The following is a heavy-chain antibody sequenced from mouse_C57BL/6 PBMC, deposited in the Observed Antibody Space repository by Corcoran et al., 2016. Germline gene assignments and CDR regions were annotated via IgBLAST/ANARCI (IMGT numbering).Heavy chain of an antibody. CDR1: GYTFTTYG. V-gene: IGHV9-3*01. CDR2: INTYSGVP. CDR3: ASLNYYGSSYSYY. Sequence: QIQLVQSGPELKKPGETVKISCKASGYTFTTYGMSWVKQAPGKGLKWMGWINTYSGVPTYADDFKGRFALSLETSASTAYLQINYLKNEDTATYFCASLNYYGSSYSYYWGQGTTLTVSS. J-gene: IGHJ2*01. D-gene: IGHD1-1*01.